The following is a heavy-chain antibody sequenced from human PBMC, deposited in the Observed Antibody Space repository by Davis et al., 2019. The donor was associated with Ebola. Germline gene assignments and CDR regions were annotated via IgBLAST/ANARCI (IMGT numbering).Heavy chain of an antibody. Sequence: GSLRLSCTVSGGSISSYYWSWIRQPPGKGLEWIGYIYYSGSTNYNPSLKSRVTISVDTSKNQFSLKLSSVTAADTAVYYCARARYYDSSGSPAFDIWGQGTMVTVSS. CDR1: GGSISSYY. CDR3: ARARYYDSSGSPAFDI. CDR2: IYYSGST. V-gene: IGHV4-59*01. J-gene: IGHJ3*02. D-gene: IGHD3-22*01.